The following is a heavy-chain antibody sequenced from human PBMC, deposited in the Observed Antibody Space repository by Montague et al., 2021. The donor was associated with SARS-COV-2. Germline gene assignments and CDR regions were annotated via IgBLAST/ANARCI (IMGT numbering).Heavy chain of an antibody. CDR2: IYYSGST. J-gene: IGHJ6*02. CDR3: ARYTRRIRLIVFDYGMDV. D-gene: IGHD4-17*01. CDR1: GFSLSTSGLC. V-gene: IGHV4-61*08. Sequence: LVKPTQTLTLTCTFSGFSLSTSGLCVSWIRQPPGKGLEWIGYIYYSGSTNYNPSLKSRVTISVDTSKNQFSLKLSSVTAADTAVYYCARYTRRIRLIVFDYGMDVWGQGTTVTVSS.